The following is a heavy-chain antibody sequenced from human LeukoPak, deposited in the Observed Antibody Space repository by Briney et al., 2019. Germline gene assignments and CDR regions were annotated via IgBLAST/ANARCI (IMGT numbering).Heavy chain of an antibody. D-gene: IGHD3-10*01. CDR2: INHGGST. Sequence: SETLSLTCAVYGGSFSGYYWSRIRQPPGKGLEWIGEINHGGSTNYNPSLKSRVTVSLDTSKTQFSLKLSSVTAADTAVYYCARQPSWYYGSGFDYWGHGTLVSVSS. V-gene: IGHV4-34*01. CDR3: ARQPSWYYGSGFDY. CDR1: GGSFSGYY. J-gene: IGHJ4*01.